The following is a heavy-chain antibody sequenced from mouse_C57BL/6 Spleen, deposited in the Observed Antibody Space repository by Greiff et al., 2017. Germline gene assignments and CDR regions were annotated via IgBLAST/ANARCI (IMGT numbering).Heavy chain of an antibody. J-gene: IGHJ3*01. Sequence: VQLQESGAELAKPGASVKLSCKASGYTFTSYWMHWVKQRPGQGLEWIGYINPSSGYTKYNQKFKDKATLTADKSSSTAYMQLSSLTYEDSAVYYCASDSSGYPAWFAYWGQGTLVTVSA. CDR3: ASDSSGYPAWFAY. D-gene: IGHD3-2*02. V-gene: IGHV1-7*01. CDR2: INPSSGYT. CDR1: GYTFTSYW.